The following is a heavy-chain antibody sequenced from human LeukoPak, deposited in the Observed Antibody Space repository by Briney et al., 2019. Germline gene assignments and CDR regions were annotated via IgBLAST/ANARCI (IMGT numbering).Heavy chain of an antibody. CDR2: INHSGST. D-gene: IGHD2-8*01. CDR1: GGSFSGYY. V-gene: IGHV4-34*01. J-gene: IGHJ4*02. CDR3: ARGRVYRTYFDY. Sequence: PSETLSLTCAVYGGSFSGYYWSWIRQPPGKGLEWIGEINHSGSTNYNPSLKSRVTISVDTSKNQFSLKLSSVTAADTAVYYCARGRVYRTYFDYWGQGTLVTVSS.